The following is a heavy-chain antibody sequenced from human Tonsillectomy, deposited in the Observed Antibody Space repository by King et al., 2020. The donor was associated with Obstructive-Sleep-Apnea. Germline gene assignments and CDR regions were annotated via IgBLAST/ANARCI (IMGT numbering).Heavy chain of an antibody. D-gene: IGHD6-19*01. V-gene: IGHV3-23*04. CDR1: GFTFSSYA. CDR2: ISGSGGST. CDR3: ARMLNQWLVPVIIDY. J-gene: IGHJ4*02. Sequence: VQLVESGGGLVQPGGSLRLSCAASGFTFSSYAMSWVRQAPGKGLEWVSAISGSGGSTYYADSGKGRFTISRDNSKNTLYLQMNSLRAEDTAVYYFARMLNQWLVPVIIDYWGQGTLVTVSS.